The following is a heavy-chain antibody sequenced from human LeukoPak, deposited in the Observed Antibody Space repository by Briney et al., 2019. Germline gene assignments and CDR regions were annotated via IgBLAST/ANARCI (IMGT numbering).Heavy chain of an antibody. CDR2: ISSSSSTI. Sequence: GGSLRLSCAASGFTFSSYSMNWVRQAPGKGLEWVSYISSSSSTIYYADSVKGRFTISRDNAKDSLYLQMNSLRAEDTAIYYCARELSASYSFYYYGMDVWGQGTTVTVSS. CDR3: ARELSASYSFYYYGMDV. CDR1: GFTFSSYS. D-gene: IGHD1-26*01. J-gene: IGHJ6*02. V-gene: IGHV3-48*04.